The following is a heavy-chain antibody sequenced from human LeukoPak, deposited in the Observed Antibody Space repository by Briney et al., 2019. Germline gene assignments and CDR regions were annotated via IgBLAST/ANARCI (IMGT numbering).Heavy chain of an antibody. CDR1: GGSISSYY. J-gene: IGHJ4*02. Sequence: SETLSLTCTVSGGSISSYYWSWIRQPPGKGLEWIGYIYYSGSTNYNPSLKSRVTISVDTSKNQFSLKLSSVTAADTAVYYCARGRQQWLISYYFDYWGQGTLVTVSS. CDR2: IYYSGST. CDR3: ARGRQQWLISYYFDY. V-gene: IGHV4-59*12. D-gene: IGHD6-19*01.